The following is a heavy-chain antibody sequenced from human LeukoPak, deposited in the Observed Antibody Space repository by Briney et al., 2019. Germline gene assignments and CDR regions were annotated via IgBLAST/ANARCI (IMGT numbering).Heavy chain of an antibody. Sequence: SETLSFTCTVSGGSVSSGSYYWSWIRQPPGKGLEWIGYIYYSGSTNYNPSLKSRVTISVDTSKNQFSLKLSSVTAADTAVYYCASYGYATTDYFDYWGQGTLVTVSS. CDR2: IYYSGST. CDR1: GGSVSSGSYY. J-gene: IGHJ4*02. V-gene: IGHV4-61*01. CDR3: ASYGYATTDYFDY. D-gene: IGHD5-18*01.